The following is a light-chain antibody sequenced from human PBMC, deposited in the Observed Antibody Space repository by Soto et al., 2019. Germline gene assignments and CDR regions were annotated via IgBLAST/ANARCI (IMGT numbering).Light chain of an antibody. Sequence: QSALTQPASASGSPGQSITFSCSGTSSDVGGSRYVSWYQQHPGRAPKLIIYEVSNRPSGVSNRFSGSKSGNTASLTISGLQTEDEADYYCSSYTSSNTVLFGGGTKVTVL. V-gene: IGLV2-14*01. CDR2: EVS. CDR1: SSDVGGSRY. CDR3: SSYTSSNTVL. J-gene: IGLJ2*01.